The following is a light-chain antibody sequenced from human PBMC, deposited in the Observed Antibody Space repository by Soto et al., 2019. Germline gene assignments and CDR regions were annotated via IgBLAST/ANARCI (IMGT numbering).Light chain of an antibody. V-gene: IGKV1-5*01. J-gene: IGKJ1*01. CDR3: QQYNNFWT. CDR1: QSVSGW. Sequence: DIQMTQSPSALSASVGDRVTITCRASQSVSGWLAWYQQKPGKAPRLIIYDASYLERGVPSRFSGSGSGTDFTLSISDLQPDDLGTYYCQQYNNFWTFGPGTKVEI. CDR2: DAS.